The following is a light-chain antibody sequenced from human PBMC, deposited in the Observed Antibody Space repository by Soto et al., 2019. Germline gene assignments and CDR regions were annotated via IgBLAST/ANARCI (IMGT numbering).Light chain of an antibody. J-gene: IGKJ4*01. CDR1: QSVSSN. CDR3: QQYNNWPLT. V-gene: IGKV3-15*01. CDR2: GAS. Sequence: DIVIPQAPATLPVAQRERDALSCSSTQSVSSNLAWYQQKPGQAPRLLIYGASTRATGIPARFSGSGSGTEFTLTISSLQSEDFAVYYCQQYNNWPLTFGGGTKVDIK.